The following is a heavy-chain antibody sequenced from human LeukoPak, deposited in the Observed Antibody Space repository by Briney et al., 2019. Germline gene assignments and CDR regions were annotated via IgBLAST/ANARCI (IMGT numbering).Heavy chain of an antibody. V-gene: IGHV4-61*02. J-gene: IGHJ6*02. CDR1: GGSISSGSYY. CDR3: ARGSRPHYYYGMDV. Sequence: SQTLSLTCTVSGGSISSGSYYWSWIRQPAGKGLEWTGRIYTSGSTNYNPSLKSRVTISVDTSKNQFSLKLSSVTAADTAVYYCARGSRPHYYYGMDVWGQGTTVTVSS. CDR2: IYTSGST.